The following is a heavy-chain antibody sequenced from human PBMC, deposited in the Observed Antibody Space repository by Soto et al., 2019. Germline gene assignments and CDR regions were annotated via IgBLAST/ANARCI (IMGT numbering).Heavy chain of an antibody. D-gene: IGHD2-2*01. Sequence: TSVTLSLTCTVSGGSISGGGYYWSWIRQHPRKGLEWIGYIYYSGSTYYNPSLKSRVTISVDTSKNQFSLKLSSVTAADTAVYYCASGYCSSTSCISPSPFYYYYYMDVWGKGTTVTVSS. CDR2: IYYSGST. CDR1: GGSISGGGYY. J-gene: IGHJ6*03. V-gene: IGHV4-31*03. CDR3: ASGYCSSTSCISPSPFYYYYYMDV.